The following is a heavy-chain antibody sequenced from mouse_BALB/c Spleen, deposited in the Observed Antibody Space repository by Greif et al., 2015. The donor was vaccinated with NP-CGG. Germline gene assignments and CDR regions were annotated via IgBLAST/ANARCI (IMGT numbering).Heavy chain of an antibody. Sequence: VKLMESGPGLVAPSQSLSITCTVSGFSLTSYDISWIRQPPGKGLEWLGVIWTGGGTNYNSAFMSRLSISKDNSKSQVFLKMNSLQTDDTAIYYCVRDYYGSSSWFAYWGQGTLVTVSA. CDR1: GFSLTSYD. CDR2: IWTGGGT. CDR3: VRDYYGSSSWFAY. D-gene: IGHD1-1*01. J-gene: IGHJ3*01. V-gene: IGHV2-9-2*01.